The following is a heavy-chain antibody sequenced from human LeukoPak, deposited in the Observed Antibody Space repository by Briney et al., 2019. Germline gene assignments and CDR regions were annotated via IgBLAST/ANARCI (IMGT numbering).Heavy chain of an antibody. J-gene: IGHJ1*01. CDR2: ISSSSSTI. CDR1: GFTFSSYS. V-gene: IGHV3-48*04. D-gene: IGHD6-13*01. CDR3: TTPAAGPRAEYSQY. Sequence: PGGSLRLSCAASGFTFSSYSMNWVRQAPGKGLEWVSYISSSSSTIYYADSVKGRFTISRDNAKNSLYLQMNYLAVEDTAVYYCTTPAAGPRAEYSQYWGQGTLVTVSS.